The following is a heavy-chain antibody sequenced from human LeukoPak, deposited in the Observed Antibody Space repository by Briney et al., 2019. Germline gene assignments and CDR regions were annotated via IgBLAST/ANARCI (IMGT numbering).Heavy chain of an antibody. Sequence: ASVKVSCKASGYIFTSYAMHWVRQAPGQRLEWMGWINAGNGNTKYSQKFQGRVTITRDTSASTAYMELSSLRSEDTAVYYCARDLGLLWFGEWGNWFDPWGQGTLVTVSS. CDR3: ARDLGLLWFGEWGNWFDP. V-gene: IGHV1-3*01. J-gene: IGHJ5*02. D-gene: IGHD3-10*01. CDR2: INAGNGNT. CDR1: GYIFTSYA.